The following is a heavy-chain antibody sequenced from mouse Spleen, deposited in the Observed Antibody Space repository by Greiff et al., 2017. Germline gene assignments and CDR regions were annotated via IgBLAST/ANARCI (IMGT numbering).Heavy chain of an antibody. D-gene: IGHD1-1*01. V-gene: IGHV1-55*01. CDR3: ARSGYYGSSYWFAY. J-gene: IGHJ3*01. Sequence: QVHVKQPGAELVKPGASVKMSCKASGYTFTSYWITWVKQRPGQGLEWIGDIYPGSGSTNYNEKFKSKATLTVDTSSSTAYMQLSSLTSEDSAVYYCARSGYYGSSYWFAYWGQGTLVTVSA. CDR2: IYPGSGST. CDR1: GYTFTSYW.